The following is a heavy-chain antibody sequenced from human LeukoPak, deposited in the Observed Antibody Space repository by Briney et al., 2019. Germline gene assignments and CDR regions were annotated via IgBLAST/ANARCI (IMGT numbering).Heavy chain of an antibody. D-gene: IGHD6-13*01. CDR3: ARGGVPGQQLDY. Sequence: ASVKLSCKTSGYRFTADFMCWGRQAPGQGVGWMGWINPNDGGTNYAQKFQGRVTLTRDTTFTTTYMDVTRLTSDATAVYYCARGGVPGQQLDYWGPGTLVTVSS. V-gene: IGHV1-2*02. CDR1: GYRFTADF. CDR2: INPNDGGT. J-gene: IGHJ4*02.